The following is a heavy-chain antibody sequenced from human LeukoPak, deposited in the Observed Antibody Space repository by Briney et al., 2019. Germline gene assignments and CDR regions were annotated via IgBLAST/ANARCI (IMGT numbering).Heavy chain of an antibody. CDR1: GGSISSSSYY. V-gene: IGHV4-39*01. Sequence: PSETLSLTCTVSGGSISSSSYYWGWIRQPPGKGLEWIGSIYYSGSTYYNPSLKSRVTISVDTSKNQFSLKLSSVTAADTAVYYCARHDIVVTAFDYWGQGTLVTVSS. D-gene: IGHD5-12*01. CDR3: ARHDIVVTAFDY. CDR2: IYYSGST. J-gene: IGHJ4*02.